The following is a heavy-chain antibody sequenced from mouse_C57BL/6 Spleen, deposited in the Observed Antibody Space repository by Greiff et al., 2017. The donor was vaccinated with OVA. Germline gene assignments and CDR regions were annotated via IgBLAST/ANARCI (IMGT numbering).Heavy chain of an antibody. CDR2: IDPSDSYT. CDR1: GYTFTSYW. D-gene: IGHD2-4*01. CDR3: AKRSMITPYWYFDV. J-gene: IGHJ1*03. V-gene: IGHV1-59*01. Sequence: QVQLQQPGAELVRPGTSVKLSCKASGYTFTSYWMHWVKQRPGQGLEWIGVIDPSDSYTNYNQKFKGKATLTVDTSSSTAYMQLSSLTSEDSAVYYSAKRSMITPYWYFDVWGTGTTVTVSS.